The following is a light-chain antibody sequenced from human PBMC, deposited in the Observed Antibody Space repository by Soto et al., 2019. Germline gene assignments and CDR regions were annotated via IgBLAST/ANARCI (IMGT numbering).Light chain of an antibody. V-gene: IGKV3-15*01. CDR3: QQYNNWPWT. CDR1: QTISSN. J-gene: IGKJ1*01. Sequence: DIVMTQSPATLSVSPGERATLSCRASQTISSNLAWYQQKPGQTPRLLIYGASTRAAGIPARFSGSGSGTDFTLTITSLQSEDFAVYYCQQYNNWPWTFGQGTKVDIK. CDR2: GAS.